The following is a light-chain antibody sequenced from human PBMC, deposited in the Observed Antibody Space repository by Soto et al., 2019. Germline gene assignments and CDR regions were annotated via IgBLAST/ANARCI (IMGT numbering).Light chain of an antibody. CDR1: SSNIGAGYD. V-gene: IGLV1-40*01. CDR2: DNS. Sequence: QSVLTQPPSVSGAIGQRVTISCSGSSSNIGAGYDIHWYQQLPGTAPKLLIFDNSDRPSGVPERFSVSKSGTSASLALTGLQAEDEADYYCQSYDSSLGAWVFGGGTKLNVL. CDR3: QSYDSSLGAWV. J-gene: IGLJ3*02.